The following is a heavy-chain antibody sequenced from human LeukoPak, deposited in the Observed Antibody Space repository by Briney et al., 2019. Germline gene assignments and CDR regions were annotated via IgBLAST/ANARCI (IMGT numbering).Heavy chain of an antibody. CDR3: ARDPSLPYRYYFDY. J-gene: IGHJ4*02. D-gene: IGHD2-21*01. CDR1: GYTSTGYY. V-gene: IGHV1-2*02. CDR2: INPNSGGT. Sequence: ASVKVSCKASGYTSTGYYMHWVRQAPGQGLEWMGWINPNSGGTNYAQKFQGRVTMTRDTSISTAYMELSRLRSDDTAVYYCARDPSLPYRYYFDYWGQGTLVTVSS.